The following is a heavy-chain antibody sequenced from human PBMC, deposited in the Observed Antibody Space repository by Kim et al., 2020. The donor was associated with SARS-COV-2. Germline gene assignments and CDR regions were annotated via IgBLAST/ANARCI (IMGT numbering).Heavy chain of an antibody. J-gene: IGHJ5*02. V-gene: IGHV4-59*01. Sequence: TNYTPSFQRRVILSVDTSKNQFSLKLNSVTAADTAVYYCARSHSGSTFDPWGQGTQVTVSS. CDR3: ARSHSGSTFDP. D-gene: IGHD3-10*01. CDR2: T.